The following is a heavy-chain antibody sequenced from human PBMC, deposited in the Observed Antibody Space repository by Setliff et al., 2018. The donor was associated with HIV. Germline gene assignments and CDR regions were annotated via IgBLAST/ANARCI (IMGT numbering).Heavy chain of an antibody. CDR3: ARQVYHDSGYYLDH. CDR2: IYTSGST. CDR1: GGSIRSYY. V-gene: IGHV4-4*07. Sequence: PSETLSLTCTVSGGSIRSYYWSWIRQPAGKGLEWIGRIYTSGSTNYNPSLKSRVTISADTPKNQFSLKLSSVTAADTALHYCARQVYHDSGYYLDHWGQGTLVTVSS. D-gene: IGHD3-22*01. J-gene: IGHJ4*02.